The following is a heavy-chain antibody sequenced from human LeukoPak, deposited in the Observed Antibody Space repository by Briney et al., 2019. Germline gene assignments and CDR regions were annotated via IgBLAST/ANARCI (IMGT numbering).Heavy chain of an antibody. CDR3: ARARRPYYYDSSGYYVLDY. D-gene: IGHD3-22*01. V-gene: IGHV3-64*01. CDR2: ISSNGGST. CDR1: GFTFSSYA. Sequence: GGSLRLSCAASGFTFSSYAMHWVRQAPGKGLEYVSAISSNGGSTYYANSVKGRFTISRDNSKNTLYLQIGSLRAEDMAVYYCARARRPYYYDSSGYYVLDYWGQGTLVTVSS. J-gene: IGHJ4*02.